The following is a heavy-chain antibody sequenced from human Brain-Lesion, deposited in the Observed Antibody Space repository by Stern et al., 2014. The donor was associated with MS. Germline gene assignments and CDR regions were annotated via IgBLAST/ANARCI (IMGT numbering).Heavy chain of an antibody. CDR1: GGSVSSTSYA. CDR2: IYYSGNT. Sequence: VQLEESGPGLVKPSETLSLTCTVAGGSVSSTSYAWAWIRPPPGKGLEWIGTIYYSGNTYYSPSLKSRLTISLDTSQNQFSLQRGSVTAADTAVYYCAGEEDIRYCSGGSCTGNWFDPWGQGTLVTVSS. J-gene: IGHJ5*02. D-gene: IGHD2-15*01. CDR3: AGEEDIRYCSGGSCTGNWFDP. V-gene: IGHV4-39*01.